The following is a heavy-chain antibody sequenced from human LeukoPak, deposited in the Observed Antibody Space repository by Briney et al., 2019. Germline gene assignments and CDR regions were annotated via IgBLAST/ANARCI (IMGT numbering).Heavy chain of an antibody. V-gene: IGHV1-18*01. CDR2: INTHNGNT. CDR1: GYTFTSNG. J-gene: IGHJ5*02. Sequence: ASVKVSCKASGYTFTSNGINWVRQAPGQGLEWMGWINTHNGNTDYAQKLQGRVTMTTDTSTTTAYMELRSLRSDDTAVYYCARDRQTNWFDPWGQGTLVTVSS. CDR3: ARDRQTNWFDP.